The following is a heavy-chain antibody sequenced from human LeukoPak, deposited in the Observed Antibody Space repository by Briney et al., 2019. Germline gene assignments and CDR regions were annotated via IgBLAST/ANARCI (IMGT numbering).Heavy chain of an antibody. V-gene: IGHV1-8*01. CDR3: ARGGGSGWFYYYYGMDV. CDR1: GYTFTSYD. Sequence: ASVKVSCKASGYTFTSYDINWVRQATGQGLEWMGWMNPNSGNTGYAQKFQGRVTMTRNTSISTAYMELRSLRSEDTAVYYCARGGGSGWFYYYYGMDVWGQGTTVTVSS. D-gene: IGHD6-19*01. J-gene: IGHJ6*02. CDR2: MNPNSGNT.